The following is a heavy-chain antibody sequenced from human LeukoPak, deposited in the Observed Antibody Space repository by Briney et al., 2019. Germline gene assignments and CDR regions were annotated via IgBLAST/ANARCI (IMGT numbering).Heavy chain of an antibody. CDR1: GGSISSYY. D-gene: IGHD6-13*01. CDR3: ARQGSIAAAGTYSYFDY. V-gene: IGHV4-59*08. Sequence: SSETLSLTCSVSGGSISSYYWSWIRQPPGKGLEWIGYIYYSGSTNYNPSLKSRVTISVDTSKNQFSLKLSSVTAADTAVYYCARQGSIAAAGTYSYFDYWGQGTLVTVSS. CDR2: IYYSGST. J-gene: IGHJ4*02.